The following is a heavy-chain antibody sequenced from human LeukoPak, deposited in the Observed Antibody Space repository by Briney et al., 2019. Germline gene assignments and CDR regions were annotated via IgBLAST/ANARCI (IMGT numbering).Heavy chain of an antibody. D-gene: IGHD3-3*01. Sequence: PGGSLRLSCAASGFTFSSYSMNWVRQAPGKGLEWVSSISSSSSYIYYADSVKGRFTISRDNAKNSLYLQMNSLRAEDTAVYYCARVAWSGSLVGYYYMDVWGKGTTVTVSS. CDR1: GFTFSSYS. V-gene: IGHV3-21*01. J-gene: IGHJ6*03. CDR3: ARVAWSGSLVGYYYMDV. CDR2: ISSSSSYI.